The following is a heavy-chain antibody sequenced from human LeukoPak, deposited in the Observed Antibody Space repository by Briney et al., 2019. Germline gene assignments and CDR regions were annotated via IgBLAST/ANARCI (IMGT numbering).Heavy chain of an antibody. CDR1: GFTFNNYA. CDR3: AKEEQQLVPFVNY. D-gene: IGHD6-13*01. J-gene: IGHJ4*02. Sequence: PGGSLRLSCAASGFTFNNYAMHWVRQAPGKGLECVAVISYDGSNKYYADSMKGRFTSSRDNSKNTLYLQMNSLRAEDTAVYYCAKEEQQLVPFVNYWGQGTLVTVSS. V-gene: IGHV3-30*18. CDR2: ISYDGSNK.